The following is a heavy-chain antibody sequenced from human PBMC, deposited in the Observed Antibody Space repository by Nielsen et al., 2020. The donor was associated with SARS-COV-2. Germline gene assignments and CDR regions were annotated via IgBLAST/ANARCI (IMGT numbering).Heavy chain of an antibody. CDR3: ARGANWFDP. V-gene: IGHV3-30*04. CDR1: GFTFDDYA. Sequence: GESLKISCAASGFTFDDYAMHWVRQAPGKGLEWVAVISYDGSNKYYADSVKGRFTISRDNSKNTLYLQMNSLRAEDTAVYYCARGANWFDPWGQGTLVTVSS. CDR2: ISYDGSNK. J-gene: IGHJ5*02.